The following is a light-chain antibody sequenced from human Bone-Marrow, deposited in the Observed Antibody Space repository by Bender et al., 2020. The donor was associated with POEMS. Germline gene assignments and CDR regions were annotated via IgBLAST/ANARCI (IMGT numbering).Light chain of an antibody. V-gene: IGLV1-47*01. Sequence: QSVLTQPPSAAGTPGLRVTISCSGSSSNIGGNYVYWYQQLPGTAPKLLIYRNDQRPSGVPDRFSGSKSGTSASLAISGLRSEDEADYYCCSYAGGSTFWVFGGGTKLTVL. CDR3: CSYAGGSTFWV. CDR1: SSNIGGNY. CDR2: RND. J-gene: IGLJ3*02.